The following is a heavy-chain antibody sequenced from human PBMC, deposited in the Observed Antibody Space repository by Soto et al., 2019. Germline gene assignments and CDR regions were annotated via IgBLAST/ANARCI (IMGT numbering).Heavy chain of an antibody. Sequence: QLEQSGDEVTKPGASVKVSCKTSGYTFRNYGFSWVRQAPGQGLEWMGWIGGLRGETAYAPNFQGRVSLTTDTSTNTAYMELRGLRSDDTAIYYCARDVGTNAEYSYFLYYLDTWGKGTTVTVSS. CDR2: IGGLRGET. V-gene: IGHV1-18*01. CDR1: GYTFRNYG. J-gene: IGHJ6*04. CDR3: ARDVGTNAEYSYFLYYLDT. D-gene: IGHD3-10*01.